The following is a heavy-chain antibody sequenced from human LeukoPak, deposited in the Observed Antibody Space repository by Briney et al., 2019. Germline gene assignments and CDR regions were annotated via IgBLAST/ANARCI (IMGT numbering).Heavy chain of an antibody. D-gene: IGHD5-18*01. J-gene: IGHJ4*02. CDR3: ARALQLWYLYFDY. CDR2: ISSSGSTI. CDR1: GFIFSSYE. V-gene: IGHV3-48*03. Sequence: GGSLRLSCAASGFIFSSYEMNGVRRAPGKGLEWVSYISSSGSTIYYADSVKGRFTISRDNAKNSLYLQMNSLRAEDTAVYYCARALQLWYLYFDYWGQGTLVTVSS.